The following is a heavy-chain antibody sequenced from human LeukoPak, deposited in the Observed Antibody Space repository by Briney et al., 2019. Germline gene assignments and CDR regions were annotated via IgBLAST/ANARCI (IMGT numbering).Heavy chain of an antibody. CDR2: IRSKAYGGTT. V-gene: IGHV3-49*03. CDR1: GFTFGDYA. CDR3: TRDGDNWLFDY. D-gene: IGHD1-20*01. Sequence: PGGSLRLSCTASGFTFGDYAMSWFRQAPGKGLEWVGFIRSKAYGGTTEYAASVKGRFTISRDDSKSIAYLQMNSLKTEDTAVYYCTRDGDNWLFDYWGQGTLVTVSS. J-gene: IGHJ4*02.